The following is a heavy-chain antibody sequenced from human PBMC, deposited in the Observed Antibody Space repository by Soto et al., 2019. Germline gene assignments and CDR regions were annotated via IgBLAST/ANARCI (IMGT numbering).Heavy chain of an antibody. CDR2: ITSSSSSI. D-gene: IGHD3-10*01. V-gene: IGHV3-21*01. CDR3: ARDSGSYLPPKYNWFDP. J-gene: IGHJ5*02. Sequence: GLTLRFSCSASRFTFSRNNMNWDPQASGKNPQSVSPITSSSSSIYYADSVQRRFTISRDNAKNSLYLQMNSLRAEDTAVYYCARDSGSYLPPKYNWFDPWGQGTLVTVSS. CDR1: RFTFSRNN.